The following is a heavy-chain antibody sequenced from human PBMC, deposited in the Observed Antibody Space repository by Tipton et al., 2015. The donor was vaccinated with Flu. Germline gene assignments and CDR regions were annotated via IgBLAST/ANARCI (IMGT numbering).Heavy chain of an antibody. CDR2: IRHDESDK. CDR1: GFMFSGYG. CDR3: AKVIPELVAGLDS. J-gene: IGHJ4*02. Sequence: SLRLSCAASGFMFSGYGMHWVRQAPGKGLEWVAFIRHDESDKYYADSVKGRFTISRDNSKNALYLAINSLRTEDTAVYSCAKVIPELVAGLDSWGQGTLVTVSS. V-gene: IGHV3-30*02. D-gene: IGHD6-19*01.